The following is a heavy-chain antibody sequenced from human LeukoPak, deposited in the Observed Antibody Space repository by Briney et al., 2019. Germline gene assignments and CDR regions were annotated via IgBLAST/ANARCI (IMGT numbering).Heavy chain of an antibody. D-gene: IGHD2-15*01. CDR2: KYYSGST. CDR1: GGSISSSAYH. J-gene: IGHJ4*02. Sequence: SETLSLTCTVSGGSISSSAYHWGWIRQPPGKGLEWVGSKYYSGSTYYNLSLKSRVTISVDTSKNQFPLKLSSVTAADTAVYYCARLWSTYCNGGSCPHQPNYWGQGTLVTVSS. CDR3: ARLWSTYCNGGSCPHQPNY. V-gene: IGHV4-39*01.